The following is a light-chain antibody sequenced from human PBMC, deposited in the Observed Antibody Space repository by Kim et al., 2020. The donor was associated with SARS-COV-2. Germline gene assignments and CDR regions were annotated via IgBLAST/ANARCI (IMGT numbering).Light chain of an antibody. Sequence: SALTQPASVSGSPGQSIAISCIGTGSDIDTYNYVSWYQQHPGKPPKFLIYDVSNRPSGVSNRFSCSKSGNTASLTISGLQADDEADYYCTSYTSTSTYVFGSGTKVTVL. CDR3: TSYTSTSTYV. CDR2: DVS. CDR1: GSDIDTYNY. J-gene: IGLJ1*01. V-gene: IGLV2-14*03.